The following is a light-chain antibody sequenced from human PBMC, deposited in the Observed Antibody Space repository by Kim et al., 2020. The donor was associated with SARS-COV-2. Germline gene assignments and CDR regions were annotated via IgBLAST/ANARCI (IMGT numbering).Light chain of an antibody. J-gene: IGLJ3*02. Sequence: GQSVTISWTGTTSDVGGVDYVSWYQQYPGKAPKLIICDVTKRPSGVPDRFAGSKSANTASLTVSGLQAEDEADYHCCSYAGRYTWVFGGGTQLTVL. CDR3: CSYAGRYTWV. V-gene: IGLV2-11*01. CDR2: DVT. CDR1: TSDVGGVDY.